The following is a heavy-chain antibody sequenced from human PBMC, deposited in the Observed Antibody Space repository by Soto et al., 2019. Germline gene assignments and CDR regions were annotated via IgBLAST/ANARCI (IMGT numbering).Heavy chain of an antibody. J-gene: IGHJ3*02. CDR3: AKEVRYYYDSRGVDAFDI. V-gene: IGHV3-30*18. CDR1: GFTFSSYG. CDR2: ISYHGSDQ. D-gene: IGHD3-22*01. Sequence: QVQLVESGGGVVQPGRSLRLSCAASGFTFSSYGMHWVRQAPGKGLEWVAVISYHGSDQYYADSVKGRYTISRDNSKNAVHLQMNSLSAEDTAVYYCAKEVRYYYDSRGVDAFDIWGQGTVVTVSS.